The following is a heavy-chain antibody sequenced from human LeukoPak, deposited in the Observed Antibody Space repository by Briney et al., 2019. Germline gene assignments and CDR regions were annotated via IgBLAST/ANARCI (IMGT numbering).Heavy chain of an antibody. CDR2: IIPILEIT. J-gene: IGHJ4*02. D-gene: IGHD4-17*01. Sequence: GASVKVSCKASGGSFRSYAISWVRQAPGQGLEWMGRIIPILEITNYAQKFQGRVTITADKSTSTVYMELSPLISEDTAMYYCAHKRRGDSGGYFDFWGQGTLVTVSS. CDR3: AHKRRGDSGGYFDF. V-gene: IGHV1-69*04. CDR1: GGSFRSYA.